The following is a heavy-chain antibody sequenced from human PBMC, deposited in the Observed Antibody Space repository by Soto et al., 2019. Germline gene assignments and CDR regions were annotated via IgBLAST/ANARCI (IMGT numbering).Heavy chain of an antibody. CDR1: GLTFSSYW. CDR2: IKQDGSEK. CDR3: ARRPGYYDILTGYRTYYYYYYMDV. V-gene: IGHV3-7*01. J-gene: IGHJ6*03. Sequence: TGGSLRLSCAASGLTFSSYWMSWVRQAPGKGLEWVANIKQDGSEKYYVDSVKGRFTISRDNAKNSLYLQMNSLRAEDTAVYYCARRPGYYDILTGYRTYYYYYYMDVWGKGTTVTVSS. D-gene: IGHD3-9*01.